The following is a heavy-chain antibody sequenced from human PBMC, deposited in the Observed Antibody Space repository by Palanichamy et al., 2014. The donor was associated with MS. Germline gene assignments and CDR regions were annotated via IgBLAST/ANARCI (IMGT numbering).Heavy chain of an antibody. CDR1: GGSMNSGACP. D-gene: IGHD1-26*01. CDR2: IYHRGST. CDR3: ARTSGSYYFQH. J-gene: IGHJ1*01. V-gene: IGHV4-30-2*01. Sequence: QLQLRESGSGLVQPSQTLSLTCTVSGGSMNSGACPWSWIRQPPGKGLEWIGFIYHRGSTYYNPSLKSRVTLSVDTSKNEFSLNLTSVTAADTAMYFCARTSGSYYFQHWSQGTLVTVSS.